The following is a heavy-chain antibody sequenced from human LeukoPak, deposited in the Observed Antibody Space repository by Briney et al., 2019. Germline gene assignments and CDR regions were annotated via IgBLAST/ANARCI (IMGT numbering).Heavy chain of an antibody. V-gene: IGHV3-48*01. Sequence: GGSLRLSCAASGFTFSSHSMNWVRQAPGKGLEWVSYISSSSSTIYYADSVEGRFTISRDNAKNSLYLQMNSLRAEDTAVYYCARGAYYYEDWGQGTLVTVSS. D-gene: IGHD3-22*01. CDR1: GFTFSSHS. CDR2: ISSSSSTI. CDR3: ARGAYYYED. J-gene: IGHJ4*02.